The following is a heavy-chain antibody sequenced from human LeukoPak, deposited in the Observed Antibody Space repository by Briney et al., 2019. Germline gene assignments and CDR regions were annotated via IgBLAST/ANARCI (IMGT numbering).Heavy chain of an antibody. CDR3: AEVGVGLQVF. J-gene: IGHJ4*02. Sequence: GASVKVSCKVSGDTLTELSMHWVRQAPGKGLEWMGTFDPEEDEIIYAQKFQGRLTMTEDTSTDTAYMDLRSLTSDDTAMYYCAEVGVGLQVFWGQGTLVTVSS. CDR2: FDPEEDEI. D-gene: IGHD4-11*01. V-gene: IGHV1-24*01. CDR1: GDTLTELS.